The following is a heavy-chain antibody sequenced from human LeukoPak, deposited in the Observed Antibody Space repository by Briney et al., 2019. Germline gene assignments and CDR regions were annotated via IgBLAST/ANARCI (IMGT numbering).Heavy chain of an antibody. CDR3: SKDLTSDFGGDFDP. D-gene: IGHD3-10*01. Sequence: GGSLRLSCAASGFTVGSNFMNWVRQAPGKGLEWVSVIYSGGRTYYADSVKGRFTISRDNSKSTVYLQMNSLRAEDTAVYYCSKDLTSDFGGDFDPWGQGTLVTVSS. CDR2: IYSGGRT. V-gene: IGHV3-53*01. J-gene: IGHJ5*02. CDR1: GFTVGSNF.